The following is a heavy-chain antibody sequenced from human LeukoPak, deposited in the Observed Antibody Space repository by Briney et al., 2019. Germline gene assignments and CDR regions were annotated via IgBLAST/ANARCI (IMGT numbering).Heavy chain of an antibody. CDR3: AKVGGYDWKYGDYAYYFDY. D-gene: IGHD5-12*01. CDR2: ISGSGGST. J-gene: IGHJ4*02. V-gene: IGHV3-23*01. CDR1: GFTFSSYA. Sequence: GGSLRLSCAASGFTFSSYAMSWVRQAPGKGLEWVSAISGSGGSTYYADSVKGRFTISRDNSKNTLYLQMNSPRAEDTAVYYCAKVGGYDWKYGDYAYYFDYWGQGTLVTVSS.